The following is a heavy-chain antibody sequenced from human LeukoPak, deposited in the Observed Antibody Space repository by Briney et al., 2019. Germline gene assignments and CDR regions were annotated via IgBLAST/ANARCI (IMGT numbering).Heavy chain of an antibody. V-gene: IGHV1-2*02. CDR2: INPNSGVT. D-gene: IGHD3-10*01. CDR1: GYTFTSYD. J-gene: IGHJ4*02. CDR3: ARAGGRTFGY. Sequence: ASVKVSCKASGYTFTSYDINWVRQAPGQGLEWMGWINPNSGVTNYAQKFQGRVTMTRDTSISTAYMELSRLRSDDTAVYYCARAGGRTFGYWGQGTLVTVSS.